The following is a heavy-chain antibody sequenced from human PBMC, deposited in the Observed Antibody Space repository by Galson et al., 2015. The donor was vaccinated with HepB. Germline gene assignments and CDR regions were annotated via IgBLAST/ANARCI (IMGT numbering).Heavy chain of an antibody. J-gene: IGHJ6*02. CDR1: GFTFSSYG. D-gene: IGHD2-2*01. CDR2: ISYDGSNK. CDR3: AKDGAGSCSSTSCYFEGYYYGMDV. Sequence: SLRLSCAASGFTFSSYGMHWVRQAPGKGLEWVAVISYDGSNKYYADSVKGRFTISRDNSKNTLYLQMNSLRAEDTAVYYCAKDGAGSCSSTSCYFEGYYYGMDVWGQGTTVTVSS. V-gene: IGHV3-30*18.